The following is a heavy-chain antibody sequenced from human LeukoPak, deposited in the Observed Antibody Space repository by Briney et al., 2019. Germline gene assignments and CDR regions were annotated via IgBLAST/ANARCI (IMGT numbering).Heavy chain of an antibody. CDR1: GFTFSSYS. CDR2: ISSSSSYI. CDR3: AREGYCSSTSCYTLGDAFDI. Sequence: GGSLRLSCAASGFTFSSYSMNWVRQAPGKGLEWVSSISSSSSYIYYADLVKGRFTISRDNSKNTLYLQMNSLRAEDTAVYYCAREGYCSSTSCYTLGDAFDIWGQGTMVTVSS. V-gene: IGHV3-21*04. D-gene: IGHD2-2*02. J-gene: IGHJ3*02.